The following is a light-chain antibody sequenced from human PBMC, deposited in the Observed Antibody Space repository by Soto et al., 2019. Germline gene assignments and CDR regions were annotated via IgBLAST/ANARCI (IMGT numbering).Light chain of an antibody. CDR2: EVS. V-gene: IGLV2-14*01. CDR3: SSYTSSSTRV. J-gene: IGLJ3*02. Sequence: QSVLTQPASVSGSPGQSITISCTGTSSDVGGYNYVSWYQQHPGKAPKLMIYEVSNRPSGASNRFSGSKSGNTASLTISGLQAEDEADYYCSSYTSSSTRVFGGGTKSPS. CDR1: SSDVGGYNY.